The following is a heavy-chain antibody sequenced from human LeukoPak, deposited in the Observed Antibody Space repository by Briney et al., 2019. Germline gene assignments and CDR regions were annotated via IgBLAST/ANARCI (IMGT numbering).Heavy chain of an antibody. CDR3: ARVGYYSGYYGMDV. CDR1: GFTFSSYA. V-gene: IGHV3-64*01. J-gene: IGHJ6*02. Sequence: GVSLRLSCAASGFTFSSYAMHWVREAPGKGLEYVSAISSNGGSTYSANSVKGRYIISRDNSKNTLYLQMGSLRAEDMAVYYCARVGYYSGYYGMDVWGQGTTVTVSS. D-gene: IGHD3-3*01. CDR2: ISSNGGST.